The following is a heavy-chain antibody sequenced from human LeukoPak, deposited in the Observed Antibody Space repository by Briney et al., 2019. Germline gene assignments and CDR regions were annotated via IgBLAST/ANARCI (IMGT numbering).Heavy chain of an antibody. D-gene: IGHD2-21*01. V-gene: IGHV4-59*08. CDR3: ARHSITSDGARLFDY. CDR1: GGSITSYY. J-gene: IGHJ4*02. CDR2: LYYSGYS. Sequence: SETLSLTCTVSGGSITSYYWAWLRQPPGKGLEWIGYLYYSGYSNYNPSLKSRVSMSVDTSKNQFSLKLTSVTAADTAVYYCARHSITSDGARLFDYWGRGTLVTVSS.